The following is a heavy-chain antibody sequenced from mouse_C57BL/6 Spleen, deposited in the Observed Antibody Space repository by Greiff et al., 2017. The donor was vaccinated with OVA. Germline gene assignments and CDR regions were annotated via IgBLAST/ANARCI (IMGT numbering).Heavy chain of an antibody. V-gene: IGHV2-2*01. CDR3: ARKAFITTDWYFDV. Sequence: LQESGPGLVQPSQSLSITCTVSGFSLTSYGVHWVRQSPGKGLEWLGVIWSGGSTDYNAAFISRLSISKDNSKSQVFFKMNSLQADDTAIYYCARKAFITTDWYFDVWGTGTTVTVSS. CDR2: IWSGGST. CDR1: GFSLTSYG. D-gene: IGHD1-1*01. J-gene: IGHJ1*03.